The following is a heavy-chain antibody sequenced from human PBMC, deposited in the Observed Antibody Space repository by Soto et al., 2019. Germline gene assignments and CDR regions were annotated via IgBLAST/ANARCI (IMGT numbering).Heavy chain of an antibody. J-gene: IGHJ6*03. Sequence: QVQLVQSGAEVKKPGASVKVSCKASGYTFTSYYMHWVRQAPGQGLEQMGIINPSGGSTSYAQKLQGRVIMARTKSTTTVYMELGSRRSEDTAVYFCAILSYPPLLWFGVSHGAYYLDVWGKGTTVAVSS. D-gene: IGHD3-10*01. CDR1: GYTFTSYY. CDR2: INPSGGST. V-gene: IGHV1-46*03. CDR3: AILSYPPLLWFGVSHGAYYLDV.